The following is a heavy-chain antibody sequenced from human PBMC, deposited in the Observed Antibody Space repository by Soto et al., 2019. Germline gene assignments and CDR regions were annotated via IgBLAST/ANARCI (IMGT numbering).Heavy chain of an antibody. CDR2: INPSGGHT. CDR3: ARGGHVVVVTAAFDY. J-gene: IGHJ4*02. Sequence: QVQLMQSGAEVKKPGASVKVSCKASGNTFTNYYIHWVRQAPGQVLEWMGTINPSGGHTTYAQKFLGRVTMTRDTSTSTLYRELTSLRSEDTAVYYCARGGHVVVVTAAFDYWGQGTLVTVSS. D-gene: IGHD2-21*02. CDR1: GNTFTNYY. V-gene: IGHV1-46*01.